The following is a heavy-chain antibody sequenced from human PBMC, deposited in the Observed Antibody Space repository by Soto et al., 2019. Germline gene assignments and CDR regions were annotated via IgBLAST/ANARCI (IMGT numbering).Heavy chain of an antibody. CDR1: GYTFTGYY. CDR2: INPNSGGT. J-gene: IGHJ5*02. Sequence: QVQLVQSGAEVKKPGASVKVSCKASGYTFTGYYMHWVRQAPGQGLEWMGWINPNSGGTNYAQKFQGWVTMTTDTSISTDYMELSRLRSDDTAVYYCARGGIAAAGVSSWLDPWGQGTLVTVSS. V-gene: IGHV1-2*04. D-gene: IGHD6-13*01. CDR3: ARGGIAAAGVSSWLDP.